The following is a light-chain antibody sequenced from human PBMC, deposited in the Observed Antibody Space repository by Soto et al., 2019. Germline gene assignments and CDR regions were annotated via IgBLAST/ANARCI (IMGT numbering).Light chain of an antibody. V-gene: IGLV2-23*01. Sequence: QSALTQPASVSGSPGQSITISCTGTSSDVGSYNLVSWYQHHPGKAPRLMIYEGSNRPSGVSNRFSGSESANTASLTISGLRAEDEADYYCCSYAGDGTYVFGTGTKLTVL. CDR2: EGS. J-gene: IGLJ1*01. CDR1: SSDVGSYNL. CDR3: CSYAGDGTYV.